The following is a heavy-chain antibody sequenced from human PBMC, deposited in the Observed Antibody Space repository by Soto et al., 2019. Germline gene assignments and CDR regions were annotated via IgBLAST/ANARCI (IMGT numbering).Heavy chain of an antibody. V-gene: IGHV3-33*01. CDR2: IWYDGTQK. D-gene: IGHD4-17*01. CDR3: ARAGGTTVTGLWHFDS. Sequence: AGGSLRVSCEASGFTFNTYSMHWVRQPPGKRLEWLAAIWYDGTQKYYADSVKGRFIISRDNSKKTLYLEMNSLRAEDTAVYYCARAGGTTVTGLWHFDSWGQGTLVTVSS. J-gene: IGHJ4*02. CDR1: GFTFNTYS.